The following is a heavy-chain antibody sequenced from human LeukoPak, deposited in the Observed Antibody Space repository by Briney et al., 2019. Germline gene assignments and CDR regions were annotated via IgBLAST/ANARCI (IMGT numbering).Heavy chain of an antibody. CDR3: ARGDQGATYDY. J-gene: IGHJ4*02. CDR1: GGSVSSGGYS. D-gene: IGHD3-16*01. CDR2: IYQRGST. Sequence: PSQTLSLTCAVSGGSVSSGGYSWSWIRQPPGKGLEWIGYIYQRGSTYYNPSLKSRVTISLERSKNQFSLQLTSVTAAATAVYYCARGDQGATYDYWGQGTLVTVSS. V-gene: IGHV4-30-2*01.